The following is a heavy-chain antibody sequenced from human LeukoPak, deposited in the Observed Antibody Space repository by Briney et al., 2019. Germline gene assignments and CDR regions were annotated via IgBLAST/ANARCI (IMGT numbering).Heavy chain of an antibody. J-gene: IGHJ6*02. V-gene: IGHV3-66*04. CDR3: AGHSGSSQRGYYYYGMDV. CDR1: GFTVSSNY. CDR2: IYSGGST. D-gene: IGHD1-26*01. Sequence: GGSLRLSCAASGFTVSSNYMSWVRQAPGKGLEWVSVIYSGGSTYYADSVKGRFTISRDNSKNTLYLQMNSLRAEDTAVYYCAGHSGSSQRGYYYYGMDVWGQGTTVTVSS.